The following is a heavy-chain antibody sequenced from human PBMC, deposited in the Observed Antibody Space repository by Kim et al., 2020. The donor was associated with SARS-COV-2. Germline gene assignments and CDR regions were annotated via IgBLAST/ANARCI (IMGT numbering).Heavy chain of an antibody. J-gene: IGHJ6*02. CDR2: INPSGGST. V-gene: IGHV1-46*01. CDR1: GYTFTSYY. D-gene: IGHD3-10*01. Sequence: ASVKVSCKASGYTFTSYYMHWVRQAPGQGLEWMGIINPSGGSTSYAQKFQGRVTMTRDTSTSTVYMELSSLRSEDTAVYYCARDRDRGYYYYGMDVWGQGTTVTVSS. CDR3: ARDRDRGYYYYGMDV.